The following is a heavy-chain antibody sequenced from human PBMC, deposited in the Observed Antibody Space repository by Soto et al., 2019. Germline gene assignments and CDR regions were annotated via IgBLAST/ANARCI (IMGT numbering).Heavy chain of an antibody. Sequence: SVKVSCKASGGTFSSYAISWVRQAPGQGLEWMGGIIPIFGTANYAQKFQGRVTITADESTSTAYMELSSLRSEDTAVYYCARDRNYYDSSGSPVYWGQGTLVTVPS. CDR3: ARDRNYYDSSGSPVY. CDR1: GGTFSSYA. V-gene: IGHV1-69*13. CDR2: IIPIFGTA. D-gene: IGHD3-22*01. J-gene: IGHJ4*02.